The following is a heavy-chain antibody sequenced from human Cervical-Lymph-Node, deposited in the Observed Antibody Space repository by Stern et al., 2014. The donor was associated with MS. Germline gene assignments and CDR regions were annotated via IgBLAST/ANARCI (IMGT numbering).Heavy chain of an antibody. Sequence: QVQLVESGAEVKKPGSSVKVSCKASGGTFSSYAISWVRQAPGQGLEWMGGIIPTFDTANYAQKCRGRVTITADESTSTAYMELSSLRSEDTAVYYCASGHSSGWPHFDYWGQGTLVTVSS. J-gene: IGHJ4*02. CDR2: IIPTFDTA. CDR1: GGTFSSYA. V-gene: IGHV1-69*01. D-gene: IGHD6-19*01. CDR3: ASGHSSGWPHFDY.